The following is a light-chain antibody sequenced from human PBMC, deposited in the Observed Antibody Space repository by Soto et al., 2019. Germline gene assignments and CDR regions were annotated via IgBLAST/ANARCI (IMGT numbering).Light chain of an antibody. J-gene: IGKJ1*01. CDR3: QQYGASRT. Sequence: IELTQSPDTLSLSPGEGATLSCRASPSVRGSYIAWYQQRPGQAPRLLIYEASTRAPGISDRFSGSETETDFTLTISRLEPEDFAVYYCQQYGASRTFGQGTKVDIK. V-gene: IGKV3-20*01. CDR2: EAS. CDR1: PSVRGSY.